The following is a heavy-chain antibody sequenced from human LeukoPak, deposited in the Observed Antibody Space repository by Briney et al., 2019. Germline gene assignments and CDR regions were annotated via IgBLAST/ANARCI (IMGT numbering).Heavy chain of an antibody. D-gene: IGHD3-16*01. J-gene: IGHJ3*02. CDR2: IYHVGST. V-gene: IGHV4-38-2*02. CDR3: ARGGSIGDAFDI. Sequence: KPSETLSLTCTVSGYSISSGYYWGWIRQPPGKGLEWIGSIYHVGSTYYNPSLKSRVTISVDTSKNQFSLKLSSVSAADTAVYYCARGGSIGDAFDIWGQGTMVTVSS. CDR1: GYSISSGYY.